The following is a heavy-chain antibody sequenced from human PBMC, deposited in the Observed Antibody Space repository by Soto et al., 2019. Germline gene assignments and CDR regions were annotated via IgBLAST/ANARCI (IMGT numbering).Heavy chain of an antibody. J-gene: IGHJ3*02. CDR2: ISAYNGNT. Sequence: ASVKVSCKASGYTFTSYGISWVRQASGQGLEWMGWISAYNGNTNYAQKLQGRVTMTTDTSTSTAYMELRSLRSDDTAVYYCASPSGGPIAAADAFDIWGQGTMVTVSS. CDR3: ASPSGGPIAAADAFDI. V-gene: IGHV1-18*01. D-gene: IGHD6-13*01. CDR1: GYTFTSYG.